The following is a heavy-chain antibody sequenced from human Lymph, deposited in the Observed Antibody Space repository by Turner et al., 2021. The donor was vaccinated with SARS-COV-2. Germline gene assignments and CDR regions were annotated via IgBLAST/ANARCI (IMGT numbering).Heavy chain of an antibody. J-gene: IGHJ6*02. CDR1: GIIVSRNY. CDR3: ARDLGTYGMDV. V-gene: IGHV3-53*02. CDR2: IYSGSTK. Sequence: EVQLVETGGGLSQPGGSLRLSCAASGIIVSRNYMTWVRQAPGKGLEWVSVIYSGSTKDYADSVKGRFTISRDNTKNTLYLQMNSLRVEDTAVYYCARDLGTYGMDVWGQGTTVTVSS. D-gene: IGHD6-13*01.